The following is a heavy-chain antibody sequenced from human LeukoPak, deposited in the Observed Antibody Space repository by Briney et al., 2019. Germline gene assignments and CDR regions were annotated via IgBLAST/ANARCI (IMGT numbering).Heavy chain of an antibody. CDR2: IYYSGST. V-gene: IGHV4-39*07. J-gene: IGHJ2*01. Sequence: SETLSLTCTVSGGSISSSSYYWGWIRQPPGKGLEWIGSIYYSGSTYYNPSLKSRVTISVDTSKNQFSLKLSSVTAADTAVYYCASHYGDFYWYFDLWGRGTLVTVSS. CDR1: GGSISSSSYY. D-gene: IGHD4-17*01. CDR3: ASHYGDFYWYFDL.